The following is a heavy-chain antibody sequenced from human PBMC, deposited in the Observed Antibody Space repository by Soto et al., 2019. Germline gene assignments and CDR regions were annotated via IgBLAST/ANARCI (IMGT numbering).Heavy chain of an antibody. D-gene: IGHD3-3*01. J-gene: IGHJ3*02. CDR2: ISAYNGNT. Sequence: ASVKVSCKASGYTFTSYGISWVRQAPGQGLEWMGWISAYNGNTNYAQKLQGRVTMTTDTSTSTAYLELRSLRSDDTAVYYCARFTRITIFGGVINSVIKDAFDIWGQGTMVTVSS. CDR1: GYTFTSYG. V-gene: IGHV1-18*01. CDR3: ARFTRITIFGGVINSVIKDAFDI.